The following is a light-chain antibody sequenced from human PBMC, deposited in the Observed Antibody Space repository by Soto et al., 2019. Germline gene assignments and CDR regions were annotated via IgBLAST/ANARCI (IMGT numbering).Light chain of an antibody. J-gene: IGKJ1*01. CDR2: DAS. CDR3: QQYNTYSWT. Sequence: DIQMTQSPSTLSASVGDRATITCRASQTISRWLACYQQKPGKAPNLLIYDASTLESGVPSRFSGSGSGTEFTLTISTLQPDDFATYFCQQYNTYSWTFGQGTKVDNK. V-gene: IGKV1-5*01. CDR1: QTISRW.